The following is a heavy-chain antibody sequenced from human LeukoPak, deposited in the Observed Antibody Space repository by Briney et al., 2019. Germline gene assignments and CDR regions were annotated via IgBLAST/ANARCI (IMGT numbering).Heavy chain of an antibody. D-gene: IGHD3-3*01. CDR2: IYYSGST. Sequence: PSETLSLTCTVSGGSISSSSYYWGWIRQPPGKGLEWIGSIYYSGSTYYNPSLKSRVTISVDTSKNQFSLKLSSVTAADTAVYYCARDRHRITIFGVVIPTQYFDYWGQGTLVTVSS. J-gene: IGHJ4*02. CDR3: ARDRHRITIFGVVIPTQYFDY. V-gene: IGHV4-39*07. CDR1: GGSISSSSYY.